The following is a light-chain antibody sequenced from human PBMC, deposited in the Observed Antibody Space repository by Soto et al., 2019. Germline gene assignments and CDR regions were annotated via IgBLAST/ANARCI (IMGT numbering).Light chain of an antibody. CDR3: QTWGTGNVV. CDR1: SGHSSYA. V-gene: IGLV4-69*01. Sequence: QSVLTQSPSASASLGASVKLTCTLSSGHSSYAIAWHQQQPEKGPRYLMKLNSDGSHSKGDGIPDRFSGSSSGAERYLTISSLQSGDEADYYCQTWGTGNVVFGGGTKVTVL. CDR2: LNSDGSH. J-gene: IGLJ2*01.